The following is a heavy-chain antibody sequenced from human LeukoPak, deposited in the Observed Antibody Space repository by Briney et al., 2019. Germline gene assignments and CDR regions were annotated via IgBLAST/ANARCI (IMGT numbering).Heavy chain of an antibody. CDR3: ARDRFEYSSSAGSVSGY. D-gene: IGHD6-6*01. CDR2: IGAYNGNT. J-gene: IGHJ4*02. CDR1: GYTFTSYG. Sequence: ASVKASCKASGYTFTSYGISWVRQAPGQGREWMGWIGAYNGNTNYAQKLQGRVTMTTDTSTSTAYMELRSLRSDDTAVYYCARDRFEYSSSAGSVSGYWGQGTLVTVSS. V-gene: IGHV1-18*01.